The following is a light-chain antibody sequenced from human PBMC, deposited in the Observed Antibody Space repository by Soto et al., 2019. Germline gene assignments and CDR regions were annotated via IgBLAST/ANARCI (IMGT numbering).Light chain of an antibody. J-gene: IGKJ1*01. Sequence: DIQLTQSPSFLSASVGDRVIITCRASQDIASYLAWYQQKPGKAPKLLIYAASTLESGVPSRFSGSGSGTEFTLTVSSLQPEDFATYYCQQLNYYPLTFGQGTTVEIK. CDR2: AAS. CDR3: QQLNYYPLT. V-gene: IGKV1-9*01. CDR1: QDIASY.